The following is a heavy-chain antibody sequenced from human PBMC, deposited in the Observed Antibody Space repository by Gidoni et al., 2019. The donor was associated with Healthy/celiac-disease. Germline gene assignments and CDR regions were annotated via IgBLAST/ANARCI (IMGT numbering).Heavy chain of an antibody. CDR1: GFSLSTSVMC. J-gene: IGHJ2*01. Sequence: QVTLRESGPALVKPPQTLTLTCTFSGFSLSTSVMCVSWIRQPPGKALEWLALIDWDDDKYYSTSLKTRLTISKDTSKNQVVLTMTNMDPVDTATYYCARTTGNAWYFDLWGRGTLVTVSS. V-gene: IGHV2-70*01. CDR3: ARTTGNAWYFDL. D-gene: IGHD1-1*01. CDR2: IDWDDDK.